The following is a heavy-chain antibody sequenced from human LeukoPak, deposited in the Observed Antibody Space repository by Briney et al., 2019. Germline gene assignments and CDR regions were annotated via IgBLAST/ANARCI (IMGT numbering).Heavy chain of an antibody. CDR2: ISSSSSTI. D-gene: IGHD2-2*01. J-gene: IGHJ4*02. Sequence: GGSLRLSCAASGFTFSSYSMNWVRQAPGEGLEWVSYISSSSSTIYYADSVKGRFTISRDNAKNSLYLQMNSLRAEDTALYYCAKLYCVSSGCYYDHWGQGALVTVSS. CDR1: GFTFSSYS. V-gene: IGHV3-48*01. CDR3: AKLYCVSSGCYYDH.